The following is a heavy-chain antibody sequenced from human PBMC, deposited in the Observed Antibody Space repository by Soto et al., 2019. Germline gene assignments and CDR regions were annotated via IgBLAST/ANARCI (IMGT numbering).Heavy chain of an antibody. V-gene: IGHV3-21*01. Sequence: PGGSLRLSCAASGVTFSSHSMNWVRQAPGKGLEWVSCIISSSYIYYADSVKGRFTISRDNAKNSLYLQMNSLRAEDTAVYYCARGGTGPHNYGGFDYWGQGTLVTAPQ. J-gene: IGHJ4*02. CDR2: IISSSYI. D-gene: IGHD3-16*01. CDR1: GVTFSSHS. CDR3: ARGGTGPHNYGGFDY.